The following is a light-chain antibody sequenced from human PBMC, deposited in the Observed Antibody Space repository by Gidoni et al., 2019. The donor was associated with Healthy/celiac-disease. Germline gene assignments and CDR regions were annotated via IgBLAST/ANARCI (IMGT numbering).Light chain of an antibody. CDR3: QQYNNWPSWT. CDR1: QSVSSN. Sequence: EIGMTQPPATLSVSPGERATLSCRASQSVSSNLAWYQQKPGQAPRLLIYGASTRATGIPARFSGSGSGTEFTLTISSLQSEDFAVYYCQQYNNWPSWTFGQGTKVEIK. J-gene: IGKJ1*01. CDR2: GAS. V-gene: IGKV3-15*01.